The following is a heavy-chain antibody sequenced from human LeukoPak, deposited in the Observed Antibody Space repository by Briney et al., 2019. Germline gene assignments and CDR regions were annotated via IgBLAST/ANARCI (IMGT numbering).Heavy chain of an antibody. CDR2: IYYSGST. J-gene: IGHJ6*02. V-gene: IGHV4-31*03. D-gene: IGHD4-17*01. Sequence: SETLSLTCTVSGGSTSSSNYYWGWIRQHPGTGLEWIGYIYYSGSTYYNPSLKSRVTISVDTSKNQFSLKLSSVTAADTAVYYCASHRTVIPYYYYGMDVWGQGTTVTVSS. CDR1: GGSTSSSNYY. CDR3: ASHRTVIPYYYYGMDV.